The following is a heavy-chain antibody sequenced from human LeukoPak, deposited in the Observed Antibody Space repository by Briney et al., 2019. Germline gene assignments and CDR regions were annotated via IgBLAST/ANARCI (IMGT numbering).Heavy chain of an antibody. CDR3: ARGDLLWFGELLSSFDY. D-gene: IGHD3-10*01. Sequence: GGSLRLSCAASGFTFSSYSMNWVRQAPGKGLEWVSSISSSSSYIYYADSVKGRFTISRDNAKNSLYLQMNSLRAEDTAVYYCARGDLLWFGELLSSFDYWGQGTLVTVSS. CDR2: ISSSSSYI. J-gene: IGHJ4*02. V-gene: IGHV3-21*01. CDR1: GFTFSSYS.